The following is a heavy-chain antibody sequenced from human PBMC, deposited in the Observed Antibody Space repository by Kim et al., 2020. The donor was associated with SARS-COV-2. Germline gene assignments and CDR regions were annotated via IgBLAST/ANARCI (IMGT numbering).Heavy chain of an antibody. D-gene: IGHD3-16*01. CDR2: IISKAYGGTT. J-gene: IGHJ3*02. CDR3: TRERQTYYDYVWGSYSDVAFDI. CDR1: GFTFGDYA. V-gene: IGHV3-49*04. Sequence: GGSLRLSCTASGFTFGDYAMSWVRQAPGKGLEWVGCIISKAYGGTTEYAASVKGRFTISRDDSKSIAYLQMNSLKTEDTAVYSCTRERQTYYDYVWGSYSDVAFDIWGQGTMVTVSS.